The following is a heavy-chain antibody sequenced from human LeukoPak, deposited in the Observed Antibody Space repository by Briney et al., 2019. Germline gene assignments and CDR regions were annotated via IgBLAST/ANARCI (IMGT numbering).Heavy chain of an antibody. CDR3: TAAYYYDSGSLDY. D-gene: IGHD3-10*01. V-gene: IGHV3-15*01. J-gene: IGHJ4*02. CDR1: GFTFSTYW. Sequence: GGSLRLSCAASGFTFSTYWMNWYRQAPGRGLEWVGRIKSKTDGGTTDYAAPVKGRFTISRHDSKNTLFLQMNSLKTEDTAVYYCTAAYYYDSGSLDYWGQGTLVTVSS. CDR2: IKSKTDGGTT.